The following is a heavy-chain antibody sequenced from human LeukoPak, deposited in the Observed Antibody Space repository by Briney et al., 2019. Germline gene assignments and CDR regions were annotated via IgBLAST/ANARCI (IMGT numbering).Heavy chain of an antibody. CDR1: GFTFDDYA. Sequence: GGSLRLSCAASGFTFDDYAMPWVRQAPGKGLEGVSGIIWNSDSRGYADSVKGRFTISRDNAKNSLYLQMNSLRAEDTALYYCAKDIWGYCSSTSCYTHNSLFTFDYWGQGTLVTVSS. D-gene: IGHD2-2*02. J-gene: IGHJ4*02. CDR3: AKDIWGYCSSTSCYTHNSLFTFDY. V-gene: IGHV3-9*01. CDR2: IIWNSDSR.